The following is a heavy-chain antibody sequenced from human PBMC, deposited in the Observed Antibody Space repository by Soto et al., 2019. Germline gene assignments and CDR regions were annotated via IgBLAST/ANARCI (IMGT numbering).Heavy chain of an antibody. D-gene: IGHD3-3*01. Sequence: SETLSLTCTVSGGSISSGYYYWSWIRQPPGKGLEWIGYIYYSGSTYYNPSLKTRVTISVDTSKNQFSLKLSSVTAADTAVYYCARGPRYYDFWSGYYPDYWGQGTLVTVS. CDR3: ARGPRYYDFWSGYYPDY. CDR1: GGSISSGYYY. J-gene: IGHJ4*02. CDR2: IYYSGST. V-gene: IGHV4-30-4*01.